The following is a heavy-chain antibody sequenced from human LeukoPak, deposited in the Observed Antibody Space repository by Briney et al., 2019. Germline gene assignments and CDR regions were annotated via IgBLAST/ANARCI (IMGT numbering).Heavy chain of an antibody. CDR1: GYTFTGYY. Sequence: ASVKVSCKASGYTFTGYYMHRVRQAPGQGLEWMGWINPNSGGTNYAQKFQGRVTMTRDTSISTAYMELSRLRSDDTAVYYCARASGFGGNWFDPWGQGTLVTVSS. CDR2: INPNSGGT. CDR3: ARASGFGGNWFDP. D-gene: IGHD3-10*01. V-gene: IGHV1-2*02. J-gene: IGHJ5*02.